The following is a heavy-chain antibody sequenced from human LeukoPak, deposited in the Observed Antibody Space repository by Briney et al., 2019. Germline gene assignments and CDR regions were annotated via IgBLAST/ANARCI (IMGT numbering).Heavy chain of an antibody. V-gene: IGHV4-39*01. CDR1: GGSINSYSYY. D-gene: IGHD3-10*01. Sequence: SETLSLTCTLSGGSINSYSYYWGWIRQTPEKGLEWIGSIYYTGTTYSNPSLKSRVTMSVDTSKNQFSLKVSSVTAADTAVYYCAVTGTYSAYYHYMDVWGKGTTVTVSS. CDR2: IYYTGTT. CDR3: AVTGTYSAYYHYMDV. J-gene: IGHJ6*03.